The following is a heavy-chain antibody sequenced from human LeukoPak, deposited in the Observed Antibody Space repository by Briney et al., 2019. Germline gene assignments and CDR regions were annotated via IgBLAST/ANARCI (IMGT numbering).Heavy chain of an antibody. D-gene: IGHD3-10*02. CDR3: AKVPMFGYMDV. J-gene: IGHJ6*03. Sequence: GESLRLSCTASGLTLRDAYLRWVRQAPGKGLEWVSSIGGSGGSTNYADSVKGRFTISRDNSKNTLYLQMNSLRAEDTAVYYCAKVPMFGYMDVWGKGTTVTVSS. V-gene: IGHV3-23*01. CDR2: IGGSGGST. CDR1: GLTLRDAY.